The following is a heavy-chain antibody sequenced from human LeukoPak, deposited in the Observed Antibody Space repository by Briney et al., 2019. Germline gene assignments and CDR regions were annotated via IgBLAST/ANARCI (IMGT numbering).Heavy chain of an antibody. CDR3: ARDHVSGSYLRGWFDP. Sequence: SETLSLTCAVSGGSISSGGYSWSCTRPPPGKGLEWSGYIYHSGRTYYNPSLKSRVTISVDRSKNQFSVKLSSVTAADTAVYYCARDHVSGSYLRGWFDPWGQGTLVTVSS. V-gene: IGHV4-30-2*01. D-gene: IGHD3-10*01. CDR1: GGSISSGGYS. CDR2: IYHSGRT. J-gene: IGHJ5*02.